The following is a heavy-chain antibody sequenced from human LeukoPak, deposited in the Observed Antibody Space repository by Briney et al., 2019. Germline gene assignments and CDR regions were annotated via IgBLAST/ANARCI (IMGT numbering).Heavy chain of an antibody. J-gene: IGHJ6*03. CDR2: ISGSGGST. CDR1: GFTFSSYA. Sequence: GGSLRLSCAASGFTFSSYAMSWVRQAPGKGLEWVSAISGSGGSTYYADSVKGRFTISRDNSKNTLYLQMNSLRAEDTAVYYCARGFGELKYYYYYMDVWGKGTTVTVSS. V-gene: IGHV3-23*01. CDR3: ARGFGELKYYYYYMDV. D-gene: IGHD3-10*01.